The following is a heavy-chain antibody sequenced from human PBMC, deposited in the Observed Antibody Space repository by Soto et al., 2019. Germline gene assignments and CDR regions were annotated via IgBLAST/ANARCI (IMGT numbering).Heavy chain of an antibody. CDR2: LSQSAGGNT. CDR3: AGWNYDY. D-gene: IGHD1-7*01. V-gene: IGHV3-23*01. J-gene: IGHJ4*02. Sequence: EVQLLEYGGGLVKPGGSLRISCAASGFTFRSYGMMWVSQAPGKGLEWVSALSQSAGGNTYYADSVKGRFTISRDDSKNTAYLQMDSLRPEDTGQYYCAGWNYDYWGKGTQVTVSS. CDR1: GFTFRSYG.